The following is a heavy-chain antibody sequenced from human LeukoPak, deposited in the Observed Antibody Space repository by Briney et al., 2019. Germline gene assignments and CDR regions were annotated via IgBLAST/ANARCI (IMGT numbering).Heavy chain of an antibody. D-gene: IGHD6-13*01. Sequence: PSETLSLTCAVYGGSFSGYYWSWIRQPPGKGLEWIGEINHSGSTNYNPSLKSRVTISVDTSKNQFSLKLSSVTAADTAVYYCARGPAAAGTLRSYYFDSWGQGTLVTVSS. V-gene: IGHV4-34*01. CDR1: GGSFSGYY. CDR2: INHSGST. CDR3: ARGPAAAGTLRSYYFDS. J-gene: IGHJ4*02.